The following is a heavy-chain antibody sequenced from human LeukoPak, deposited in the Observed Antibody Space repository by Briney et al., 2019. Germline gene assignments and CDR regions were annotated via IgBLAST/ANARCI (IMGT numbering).Heavy chain of an antibody. CDR3: ARVGVAAAGPRGYYYYYMDV. CDR1: GGSISSRSYY. V-gene: IGHV4-39*07. CDR2: IYYSEGT. Sequence: PSETLSLTCTVSGGSISSRSYYWGWIRQPPGKGLEWIGSIYYSEGTYYNPSLKSRVTMSVDTSKNQFSLKLSSVTAADTAVYYCARVGVAAAGPRGYYYYYMDVWGKGTTVTISS. J-gene: IGHJ6*03. D-gene: IGHD6-13*01.